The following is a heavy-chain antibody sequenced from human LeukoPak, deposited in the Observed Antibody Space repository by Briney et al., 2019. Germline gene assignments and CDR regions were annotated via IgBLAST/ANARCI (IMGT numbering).Heavy chain of an antibody. J-gene: IGHJ4*02. V-gene: IGHV1-2*02. CDR1: GYTFTGYY. Sequence: VASVKVSCKASGYTFTGYYIHWVRQAPGQGLEWMGWINPNINVTNYAQKFQGRVTMTRDTSISTAYMELTWLRSDDTAVYYCATAYHYDTSGSSPFDYWGQGTLVTVSS. CDR2: INPNINVT. CDR3: ATAYHYDTSGSSPFDY. D-gene: IGHD3-22*01.